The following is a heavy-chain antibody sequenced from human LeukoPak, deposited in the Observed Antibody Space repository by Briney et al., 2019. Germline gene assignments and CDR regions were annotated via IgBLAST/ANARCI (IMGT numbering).Heavy chain of an antibody. CDR1: GLTFSSYG. V-gene: IGHV3-30*18. Sequence: PGGSLRLSCAASGLTFSSYGMHWVRQAPGKGLEWVAVISYDGSNKYYADSVKGRFTISRDNSKNTLYLQMNSLRAEDTAVYYCAKALVGGSCADYWGQGTLVTVSS. D-gene: IGHD2-15*01. J-gene: IGHJ4*02. CDR3: AKALVGGSCADY. CDR2: ISYDGSNK.